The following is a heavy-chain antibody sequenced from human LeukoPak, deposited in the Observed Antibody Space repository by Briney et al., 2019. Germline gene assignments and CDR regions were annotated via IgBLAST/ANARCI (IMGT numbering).Heavy chain of an antibody. J-gene: IGHJ4*02. D-gene: IGHD6-13*01. CDR3: ARQVYSSSWSYYFEY. CDR1: GGSISSSSYY. V-gene: IGHV4-39*07. Sequence: SETLSLTCTVSGGSISSSSYYWAWIRQPPGKGLGWIGSIYYNGDTYFNPSLKSRVTISLDTSKNQFSLNLSSVTAADTAVYYCARQVYSSSWSYYFEYWGQGILVTVSS. CDR2: IYYNGDT.